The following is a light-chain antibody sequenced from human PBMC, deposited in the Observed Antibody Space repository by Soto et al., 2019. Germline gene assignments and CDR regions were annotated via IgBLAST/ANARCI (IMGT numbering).Light chain of an antibody. CDR3: QQYYSTPPLT. J-gene: IGKJ4*01. CDR2: WAS. V-gene: IGKV4-1*01. Sequence: DIVMTQSPDSLAVSLGERAAITCKPSQRVLSIPNNKNYYAWYQQKPGQPPKLLIYWASTRESGVPDRFSGGGSGRDSSPPNSSLQAEDVAVYYCQQYYSTPPLTFGGGTKGDIK. CDR1: QRVLSIPNNKNY.